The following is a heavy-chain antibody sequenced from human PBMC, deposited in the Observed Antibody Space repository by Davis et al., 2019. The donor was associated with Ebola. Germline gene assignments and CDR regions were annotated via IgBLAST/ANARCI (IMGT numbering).Heavy chain of an antibody. V-gene: IGHV3-23*01. J-gene: IGHJ5*02. D-gene: IGHD3-3*01. CDR3: AKGGWSGYYESWFDP. Sequence: GGSLRLSCAASGFTFSSYAMSWVRQAPGKGLEWVSAISGSGGSTYYADSVKGRFTISRDNSKNTLYLQMNSLRAEDTAVYYCAKGGWSGYYESWFDPWGQGTLVTVSS. CDR2: ISGSGGST. CDR1: GFTFSSYA.